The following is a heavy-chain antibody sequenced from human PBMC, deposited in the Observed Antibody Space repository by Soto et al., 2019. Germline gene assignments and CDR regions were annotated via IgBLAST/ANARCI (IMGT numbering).Heavy chain of an antibody. J-gene: IGHJ3*02. CDR2: INPNSGGT. CDR3: AREDCSGGSCYDDAFDI. V-gene: IGHV1-2*04. D-gene: IGHD2-15*01. Sequence: VASVKVSCKASGYTFTGYYMHWVRQAPGQGLEWMGWINPNSGGTNYAQKFQGWVTMTRDTSISTAYMELSRLRSDDTAVYYCAREDCSGGSCYDDAFDIWGQGTMVTVSS. CDR1: GYTFTGYY.